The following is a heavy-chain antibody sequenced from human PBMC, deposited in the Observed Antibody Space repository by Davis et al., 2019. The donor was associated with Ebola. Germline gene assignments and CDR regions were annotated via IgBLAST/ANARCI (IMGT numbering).Heavy chain of an antibody. CDR1: GLTFSNCW. V-gene: IGHV3-74*01. Sequence: HTGGSLRLSCADSGLTFSNCWMHWVRQVPGKGLVWVSRINSYRSRTDYADSVKGRFTISRDNAKNSLYLQMNSLRAEDTAVYYCARGLITMVQGVIYYYYYYGMDVWGQGTTVTVSS. D-gene: IGHD3-10*01. J-gene: IGHJ6*02. CDR3: ARGLITMVQGVIYYYYYYGMDV. CDR2: INSYRSRT.